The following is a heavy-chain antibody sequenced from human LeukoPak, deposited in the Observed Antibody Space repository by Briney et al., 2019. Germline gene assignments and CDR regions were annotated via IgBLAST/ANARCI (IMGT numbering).Heavy chain of an antibody. CDR2: VHHTDSP. J-gene: IGHJ3*01. Sequence: KPSETLSLTCSVSGGSTTTHYWSWIRQPPGKGLEWIGYVHHTDSPNFNPSLKSRVTISLDTSKNQFSLKLTSVTAADAAVYYCARDRGRERVHAFDVWGRGTMVTVSS. CDR1: GGSTTTHY. D-gene: IGHD3-10*01. V-gene: IGHV4-59*11. CDR3: ARDRGRERVHAFDV.